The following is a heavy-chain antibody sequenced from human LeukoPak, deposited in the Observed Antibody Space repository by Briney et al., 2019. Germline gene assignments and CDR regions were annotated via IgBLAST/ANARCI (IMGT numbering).Heavy chain of an antibody. Sequence: GGSLRLSCAASGFNFITAAMTWVRQAPGKGLEWVSLIGSSGGSTYYADSVKGRFTISRDNFNHALSLQMNSLRVEDTAIYYCVKVIQLSTWGLGTMVIVSA. CDR3: VKVIQLST. CDR2: IGSSGGST. J-gene: IGHJ3*01. CDR1: GFNFITAA. V-gene: IGHV3-23*01. D-gene: IGHD5-24*01.